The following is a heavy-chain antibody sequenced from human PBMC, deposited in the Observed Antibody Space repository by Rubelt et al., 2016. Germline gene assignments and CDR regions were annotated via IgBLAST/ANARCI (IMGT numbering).Heavy chain of an antibody. CDR1: GFTVSTDG. J-gene: IGHJ4*02. Sequence: GGGVVQPGRSLRLSCAASGFTVSTDGMHWVRQAPGKGLEWVSSISSSSSYIYYADSVKGRFTISRDNAKNSLYLQMNSLRAEDTAVYYCARDRGYYDFWSGYYYWGQGTLVTVSS. D-gene: IGHD3-3*01. CDR3: ARDRGYYDFWSGYYY. CDR2: ISSSSSYI. V-gene: IGHV3-21*01.